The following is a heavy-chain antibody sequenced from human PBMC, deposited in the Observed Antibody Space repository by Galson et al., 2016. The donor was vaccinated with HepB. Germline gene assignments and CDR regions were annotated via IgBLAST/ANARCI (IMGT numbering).Heavy chain of an antibody. CDR1: GFSLSTSTMC. CDR2: IDWDDDK. Sequence: PALVKPTQTLTLTCTFSGFSLSTSTMCVSWIRQPPGKALEWLTLIDWDDDKYYSTSLKTRLTIYKDTSKNQVVLTMTNVDPVDTATYYCARTSYYDRSGYYAVLDYWGQGTLVTVSS. D-gene: IGHD3-22*01. J-gene: IGHJ4*02. V-gene: IGHV2-70*01. CDR3: ARTSYYDRSGYYAVLDY.